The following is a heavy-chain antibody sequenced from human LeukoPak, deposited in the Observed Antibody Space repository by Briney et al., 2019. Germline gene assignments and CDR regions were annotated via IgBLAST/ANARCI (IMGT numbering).Heavy chain of an antibody. V-gene: IGHV5-51*01. CDR1: GYTFSNYW. D-gene: IGHD3-9*01. CDR3: AITGYYNVRDAFDI. J-gene: IGHJ3*02. Sequence: GESLKISCKGSGYTFSNYWIGWVRQMPGKGLEWMGIIYPGDSDTRYSPSFQGQVTISADKSISTAYLQWSSLKASDTAMYYCAITGYYNVRDAFDIWGQGTMVTVSS. CDR2: IYPGDSDT.